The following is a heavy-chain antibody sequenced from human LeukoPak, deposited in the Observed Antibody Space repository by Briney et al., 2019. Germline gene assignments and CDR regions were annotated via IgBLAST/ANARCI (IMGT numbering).Heavy chain of an antibody. CDR2: INHSGST. CDR3: ARPYYYDSSGEDAFDI. Sequence: SETLSLTCAVYGGSFSGYYWSWIRQPPGEGLGWIGEINHSGSTDYNPSLKSRVTISVDTSKNQFSLKLSSVTAADTAVYYCARPYYYDSSGEDAFDIWGQGTMVTVSS. J-gene: IGHJ3*02. V-gene: IGHV4-34*01. CDR1: GGSFSGYY. D-gene: IGHD3-22*01.